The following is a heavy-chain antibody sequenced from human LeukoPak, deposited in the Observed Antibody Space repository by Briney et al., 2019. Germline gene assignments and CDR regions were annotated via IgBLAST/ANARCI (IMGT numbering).Heavy chain of an antibody. CDR1: GFTFTDYW. D-gene: IGHD6-13*01. Sequence: GGSLRLSCAASGFTFTDYWMSWVPQAPGKGLEGVANIKHGGGEKYCVDSVKGRFTISRDNAKNSLYLQMNSLRAEDTAVYYCTRSYSPFDYWGQGTMVTVSS. CDR2: IKHGGGEK. V-gene: IGHV3-7*05. J-gene: IGHJ4*02. CDR3: TRSYSPFDY.